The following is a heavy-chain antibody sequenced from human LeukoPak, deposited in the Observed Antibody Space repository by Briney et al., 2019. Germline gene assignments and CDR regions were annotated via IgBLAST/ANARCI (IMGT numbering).Heavy chain of an antibody. D-gene: IGHD6-19*01. Sequence: NTSETLSLTCTVSGGSISSSSYYWGWIRQPLGKGLEWIGSIYYSGSTYYNPSLKSRVTISVDTSKNQFSLKLSSVTAADTAVYYCARQGFLSSKRPNWFDPWGQGTLVTVSS. CDR3: ARQGFLSSKRPNWFDP. CDR2: IYYSGST. CDR1: GGSISSSSYY. V-gene: IGHV4-39*01. J-gene: IGHJ5*02.